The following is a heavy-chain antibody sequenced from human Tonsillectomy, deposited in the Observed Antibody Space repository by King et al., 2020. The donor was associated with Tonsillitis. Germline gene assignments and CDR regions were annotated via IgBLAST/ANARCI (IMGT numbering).Heavy chain of an antibody. CDR2: ISGSSDNP. CDR3: ARDGRYGSGQTDAFDI. D-gene: IGHD3-10*01. J-gene: IGHJ3*02. V-gene: IGHV3-11*05. CDR1: GFTFSDYY. Sequence: VQLVESGGGLVKPGGSLRLSCAASGFTFSDYYMSWIRQAPGKGLEVISYISGSSDNPNNADSVKGRFSISRDNAKNSLFLQMNSLRADDTAVYYCARDGRYGSGQTDAFDIWGQGTMVTVSS.